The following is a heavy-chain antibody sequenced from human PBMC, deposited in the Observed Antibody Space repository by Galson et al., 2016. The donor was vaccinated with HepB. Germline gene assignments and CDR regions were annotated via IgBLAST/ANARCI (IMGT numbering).Heavy chain of an antibody. CDR3: AGDSGRTGAWDF. J-gene: IGHJ4*02. CDR1: GFTFNKYH. CDR2: IGSSGRPI. D-gene: IGHD1-14*01. V-gene: IGHV3-48*03. Sequence: SLRLSCAASGFTFNKYHMNWARQAPGKGLEWVSYIGSSGRPIFYADSVKGRFTISRDNSQNSLYLELGSLSAEDSAVYFGAGDSGRTGAWDFWGQGTLVTVSS.